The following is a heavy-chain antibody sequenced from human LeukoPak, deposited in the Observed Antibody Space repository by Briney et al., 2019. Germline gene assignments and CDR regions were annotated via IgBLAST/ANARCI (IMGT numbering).Heavy chain of an antibody. CDR3: ARIAIGYGVNSGGY. V-gene: IGHV3-53*01. CDR1: GFTVSNNY. CDR2: THSGGST. Sequence: GGSLRLSCAASGFTVSNNYITWVRQAPGKGLEWVSVTHSGGSTYYADSVKGRFTITRDISKNTLYLQMNSLRAEDTAVYYCARIAIGYGVNSGGYWGQGTLVTVSS. D-gene: IGHD4/OR15-4a*01. J-gene: IGHJ4*02.